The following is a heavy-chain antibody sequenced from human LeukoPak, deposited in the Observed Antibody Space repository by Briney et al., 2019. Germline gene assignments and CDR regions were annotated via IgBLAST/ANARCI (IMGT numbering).Heavy chain of an antibody. V-gene: IGHV3-23*01. CDR3: AKGPVYYYDSSGEDFDY. CDR1: GFTFSSYA. J-gene: IGHJ4*02. CDR2: ISGSGGST. D-gene: IGHD3-22*01. Sequence: GGSLRLSCAASGFTFSSYAMSWVRQAPGKGLEWVSAISGSGGSTYYADSVKGRFTISRDNSKNTLYLQMNSLRAEDTAVYCCAKGPVYYYDSSGEDFDYWGQGTLVTVSS.